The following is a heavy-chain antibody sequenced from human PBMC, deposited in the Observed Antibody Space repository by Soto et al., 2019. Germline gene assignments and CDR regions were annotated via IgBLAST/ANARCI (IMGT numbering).Heavy chain of an antibody. V-gene: IGHV3-30-3*01. D-gene: IGHD2-15*01. Sequence: GGSLRLSCTASRFTFSTYPMHWVRQAPGRGLEWLSVISYDGSNKYYADSVKGRFTISRDNSKNTLYLQMNSLRAEDTAVYYCARDFLVVVEPNAAYYYTMDVWGQGTTVTVSS. J-gene: IGHJ6*02. CDR3: ARDFLVVVEPNAAYYYTMDV. CDR1: RFTFSTYP. CDR2: ISYDGSNK.